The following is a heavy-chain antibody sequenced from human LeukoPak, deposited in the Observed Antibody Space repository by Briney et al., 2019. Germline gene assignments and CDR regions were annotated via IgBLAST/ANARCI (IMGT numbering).Heavy chain of an antibody. D-gene: IGHD1-26*01. CDR3: ARAPYSGSYYAFDI. J-gene: IGHJ3*02. CDR2: IIPIFGTA. V-gene: IGHV1-69*13. CDR1: GGTFSSYA. Sequence: GASVTVSFKASGGTFSSYAISWVRQAPGQGLEWMGGIIPIFGTANYAQKFQGRVTITADESTSTAYMELSSLRSEDTAVYYCARAPYSGSYYAFDIWGQGTMVTVSS.